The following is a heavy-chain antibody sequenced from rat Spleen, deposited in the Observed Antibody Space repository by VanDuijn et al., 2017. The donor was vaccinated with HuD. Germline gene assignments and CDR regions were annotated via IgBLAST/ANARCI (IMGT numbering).Heavy chain of an antibody. J-gene: IGHJ2*01. CDR1: VYSIKSSYR. D-gene: IGHD1-5*01. CDR2: INSAGST. Sequence: EVQLQESGPGLVKPSQSLSLTCSVTVYSIKSSYRWNWIRKFPGNKLEWMGYINSAGSTHFNPSLKSRISITRDTSKNQFFLQVNSVTTEDTATYYCATDTTLYFDYWGQGVMVTVSS. V-gene: IGHV3-3*01. CDR3: ATDTTLYFDY.